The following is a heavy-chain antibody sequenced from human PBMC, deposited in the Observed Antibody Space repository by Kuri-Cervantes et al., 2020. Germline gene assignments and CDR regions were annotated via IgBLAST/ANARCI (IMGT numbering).Heavy chain of an antibody. CDR1: GFTFTNYA. D-gene: IGHD6-13*01. J-gene: IGHJ4*02. CDR2: ISGSGDKK. Sequence: GGSLRLSCAASGFTFTNYAMSWVRQAPGKGLEWVSAISGSGDKKYYADSVKGRFTISRDNSKNTLYLQMNSLRAEDTAVYYCAKDRRVAAAGSGFDYWGQGTLVTVSS. CDR3: AKDRRVAAAGSGFDY. V-gene: IGHV3-23*01.